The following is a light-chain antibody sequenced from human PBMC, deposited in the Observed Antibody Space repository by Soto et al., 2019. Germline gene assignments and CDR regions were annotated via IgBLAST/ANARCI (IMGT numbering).Light chain of an antibody. J-gene: IGKJ1*01. V-gene: IGKV1-5*01. Sequence: DLQMTQSPSTLSPSVGDRVTITCRASQSISSWLAWYQQKPGKAPKLLLYDASSLESGLPSSFSGSGSGTEFTLSCSSMPPDDFATYFCKQYNSYWTFCQGTHVEIK. CDR2: DAS. CDR3: KQYNSYWT. CDR1: QSISSW.